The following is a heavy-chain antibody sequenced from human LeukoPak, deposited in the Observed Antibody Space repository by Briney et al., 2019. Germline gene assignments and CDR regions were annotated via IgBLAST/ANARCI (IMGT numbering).Heavy chain of an antibody. D-gene: IGHD6-13*01. CDR3: ARRGSRSWHFDY. Sequence: PSETLSLTCTVSGGSISSYYWSWIRQPPGKGLEWIGYIYYSGRTNYNPSLKSRVTISVDTSKNQFSLKLSSVTAADTAVYYCARRGSRSWHFDYWGQGPLVTVSS. CDR2: IYYSGRT. V-gene: IGHV4-59*08. J-gene: IGHJ4*02. CDR1: GGSISSYY.